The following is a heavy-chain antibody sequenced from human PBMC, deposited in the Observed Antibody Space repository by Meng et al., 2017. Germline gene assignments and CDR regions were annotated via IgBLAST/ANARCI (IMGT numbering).Heavy chain of an antibody. J-gene: IGHJ4*02. CDR2: ISYDGSNK. CDR3: ARGQNLNYFGFFDY. CDR1: GFTFSSYA. D-gene: IGHD1-7*01. V-gene: IGHV3-30*01. Sequence: RGESGGGVVQPGRSLRLSCAASGFTFSSYAMPWVRQAPGKGLEWVAVISYDGSNKYYADSVKGRFTISRDNSKNTLYLQMNSLRAEDTAVYYCARGQNLNYFGFFDYWGQGTLVTVSS.